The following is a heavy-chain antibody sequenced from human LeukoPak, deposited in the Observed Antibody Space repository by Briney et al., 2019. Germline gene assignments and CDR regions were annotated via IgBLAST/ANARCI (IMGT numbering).Heavy chain of an antibody. Sequence: ETLSLTCAVYGGSFSGYYWSWIRQPPGKGLEWIGEINHSGSSNYNPSLKSRVTISVDTSKNHFSLKLRSVTAADTAVYYCARGVYGDNKFDYWGQGTLVTVSS. D-gene: IGHD4-17*01. J-gene: IGHJ4*02. CDR1: GGSFSGYY. V-gene: IGHV4-34*01. CDR3: ARGVYGDNKFDY. CDR2: INHSGSS.